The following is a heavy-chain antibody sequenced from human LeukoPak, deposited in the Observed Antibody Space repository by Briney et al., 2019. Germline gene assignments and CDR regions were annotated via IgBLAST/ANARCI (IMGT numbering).Heavy chain of an antibody. D-gene: IGHD6-19*01. V-gene: IGHV4-59*12. CDR1: GGSISSYY. CDR2: IYYSGST. CDR3: ARDGTYSSGWYAPFDY. Sequence: SETLSLTCTVSGGSISSYYWSWIRQPPGKGLEWIGYIYYSGSTNYNPSLKSRVTISVDTSKNQFSLKLSSVTAADTAVYYCARDGTYSSGWYAPFDYWGQGTLVTVSS. J-gene: IGHJ4*02.